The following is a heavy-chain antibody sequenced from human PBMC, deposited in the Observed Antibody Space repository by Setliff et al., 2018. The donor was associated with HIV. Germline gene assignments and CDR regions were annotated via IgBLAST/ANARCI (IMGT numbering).Heavy chain of an antibody. CDR3: ASGLFYDY. D-gene: IGHD2-21*01. J-gene: IGHJ4*02. Sequence: SETLSLTCSVSGASIRSYYWTWIRQPPGRGLEWIGFIYYTGSTKYNPSLKSRVTISVDTSKTQFSLRLGSVTAADTAVYYCASGLFYDYWGQGAPVTVSS. V-gene: IGHV4-59*08. CDR2: IYYTGST. CDR1: GASIRSYY.